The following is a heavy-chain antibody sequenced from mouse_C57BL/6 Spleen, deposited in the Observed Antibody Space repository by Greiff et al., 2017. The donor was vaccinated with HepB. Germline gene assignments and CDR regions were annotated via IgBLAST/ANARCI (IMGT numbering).Heavy chain of an antibody. V-gene: IGHV1-18*01. CDR2: INPNNGGT. CDR1: GYTFTDYN. CDR3: ARTLITTVVCAMDY. J-gene: IGHJ4*01. Sequence: VQLKQSGPELVKPGASVKIPCKASGYTFTDYNMDWVKQSHGKSLEWIGDINPNNGGTIYNQKFKGKATLTVDKSSSTAYMELRSLTSEDTAVYYCARTLITTVVCAMDYWGQGTSVTVSS. D-gene: IGHD1-1*01.